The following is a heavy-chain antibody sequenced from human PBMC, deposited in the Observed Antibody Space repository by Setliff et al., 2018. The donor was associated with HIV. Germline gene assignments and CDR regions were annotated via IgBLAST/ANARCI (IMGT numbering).Heavy chain of an antibody. V-gene: IGHV3-73*01. CDR2: IRNKFNSLAT. J-gene: IGHJ1*01. Sequence: SLRLSCAPSGFAFVVAEIHWVRQAYGKGLEWVGRIRNKFNSLATQYGESLEGRFTISRDESKNTAYLQMRSLKTDDTAVYFCATNVRVPGSYLDSWGPGSLVTVS. D-gene: IGHD3-22*01. CDR1: GFAFVVAE. CDR3: ATNVRVPGSYLDS.